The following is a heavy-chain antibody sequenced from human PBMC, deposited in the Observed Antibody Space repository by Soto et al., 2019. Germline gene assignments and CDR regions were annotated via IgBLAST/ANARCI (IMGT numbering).Heavy chain of an antibody. J-gene: IGHJ5*02. D-gene: IGHD6-13*01. CDR2: LYYSGST. V-gene: IGHV4-31*03. CDR1: GGSISSGGYY. CDR3: ARYSSSWYGVGGKSTNWFDP. Sequence: QVQLQESGPGLVKPSQTLSLTCTVSGGSISSGGYYWSWIRQHPGKGLAWIGYLYYSGSTYYNPSLKSRVTISVDTSKNQFSLKLSSVTAADTAVYYCARYSSSWYGVGGKSTNWFDPWGQGTLVTVSS.